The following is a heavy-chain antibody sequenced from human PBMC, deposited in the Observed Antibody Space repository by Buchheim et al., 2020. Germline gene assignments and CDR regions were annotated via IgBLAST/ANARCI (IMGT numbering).Heavy chain of an antibody. CDR1: GGSFSGFY. J-gene: IGHJ6*02. D-gene: IGHD2-2*01. CDR3: ATRSCSSRACSRSRRDYYYGMDV. Sequence: QVQLQQWGAGLLKPSGTLSLTCAVSGGSFSGFYWSWFRQSPERGLEWIGEINHSGGTNYNPSLKSRAIISVDTSNNQFSLRLTSVTGADTAVYYCATRSCSSRACSRSRRDYYYGMDVWGQGTT. V-gene: IGHV4-34*01. CDR2: INHSGGT.